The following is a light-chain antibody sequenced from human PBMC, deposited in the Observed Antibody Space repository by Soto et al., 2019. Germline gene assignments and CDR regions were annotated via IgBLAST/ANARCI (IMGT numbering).Light chain of an antibody. CDR3: QHYNNWPHYT. Sequence: EIVMTQSPATLSVSPGERATLSCRASQSVSSNLAWYQQKPGQAPRLLIYGASTSATGIPARFIGNGSGTDFTLTIISMKSKDFEVYYCQHYNNWPHYTFVQGTKLEIK. J-gene: IGKJ2*01. V-gene: IGKV3-15*01. CDR1: QSVSSN. CDR2: GAS.